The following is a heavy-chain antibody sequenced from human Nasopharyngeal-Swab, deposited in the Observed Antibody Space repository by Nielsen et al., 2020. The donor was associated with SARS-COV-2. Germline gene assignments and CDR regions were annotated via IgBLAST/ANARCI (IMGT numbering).Heavy chain of an antibody. CDR1: GFTCNKYN. Sequence: GGSLRLSCAASGFTCNKYNFNWVRQAPGKGLEWVSSISSSSSYIYYADSVKGRFTISRDNAKNSFSLQMNSLRAEDTAVYYCARDGLDYDFWSAYFMDVWGQGTTVTVSS. CDR2: ISSSSSYI. D-gene: IGHD3-3*01. J-gene: IGHJ6*02. CDR3: ARDGLDYDFWSAYFMDV. V-gene: IGHV3-21*01.